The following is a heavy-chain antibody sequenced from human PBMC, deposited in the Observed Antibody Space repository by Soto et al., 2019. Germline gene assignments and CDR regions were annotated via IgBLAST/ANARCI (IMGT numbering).Heavy chain of an antibody. J-gene: IGHJ5*02. CDR2: ISYDGSNK. D-gene: IGHD6-13*01. V-gene: IGHV3-30-3*01. CDR1: GFTFSSYA. CDR3: ARDQHSSSSWAGWFEP. Sequence: GGSLRLSCAASGFTFSSYAMHWVRQAPGKGLEWVAVISYDGSNKYYADSVKGRFTISRDNSKNTLYLQMNSLRAEDTAVYYCARDQHSSSSWAGWFEPWGQGTLVTVSS.